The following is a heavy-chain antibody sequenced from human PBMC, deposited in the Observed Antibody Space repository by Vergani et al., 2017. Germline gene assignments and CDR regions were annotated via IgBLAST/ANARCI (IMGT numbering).Heavy chain of an antibody. J-gene: IGHJ4*02. D-gene: IGHD3-16*01. CDR3: ARPGQGGMLAPDY. CDR2: IWYDGSNK. Sequence: QVQLVESGGGVVQPGRSLRLSCAASGFTFSTYGLHWVRQAPGKGLEWVAVIWYDGSNKYYVDSVKGRFTISRDNAKNSLYLQMNSLRAEDTAVYYCARPGQGGMLAPDYWGQGTLVTVSS. CDR1: GFTFSTYG. V-gene: IGHV3-33*01.